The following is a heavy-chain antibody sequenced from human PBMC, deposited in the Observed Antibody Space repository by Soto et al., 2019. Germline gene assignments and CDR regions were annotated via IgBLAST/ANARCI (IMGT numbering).Heavy chain of an antibody. V-gene: IGHV4-59*01. CDR2: IHYSGST. CDR1: GGSISTYY. D-gene: IGHD3-10*01. J-gene: IGHJ5*02. CDR3: ASGFPLLFDP. Sequence: SETLSLTCTVSGGSISTYYWSWVRQPPGKGLEWIGYIHYSGSTYFNPSLKSRVTMSLDMSSNQLSLHLKSVTAADTAVYYCASGFPLLFDPWGQRTLVTVSS.